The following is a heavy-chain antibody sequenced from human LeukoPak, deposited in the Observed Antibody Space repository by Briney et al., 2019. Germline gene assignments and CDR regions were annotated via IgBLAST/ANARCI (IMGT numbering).Heavy chain of an antibody. D-gene: IGHD3-10*01. V-gene: IGHV3-66*01. Sequence: PGGSLRLSCAASGFTVSSNYMSWVRQAPGKGLEWVSVIYSGGSTYYADSVKGRFTISRDNSKNTLYLQMNSLRAEDTAVYYCARDRVTMVRGVIIKYYFDYWGQGTLVTVSS. CDR2: IYSGGST. J-gene: IGHJ4*02. CDR3: ARDRVTMVRGVIIKYYFDY. CDR1: GFTVSSNY.